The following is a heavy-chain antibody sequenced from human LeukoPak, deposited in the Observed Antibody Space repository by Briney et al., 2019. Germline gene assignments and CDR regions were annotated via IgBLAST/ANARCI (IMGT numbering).Heavy chain of an antibody. V-gene: IGHV4-39*01. CDR2: IFYGGSA. CDR1: GASISSSDDY. J-gene: IGHJ5*02. Sequence: PSETLSLTCTVSGASISSSDDYWGWIRQAPGKGLEWIGSIFYGGSAHYNPSLNSRATIFVDTSKNQFSLKLSSVTAADTAVYYCASALWFGRGRPGDWFDPWGQGTLVTVSS. D-gene: IGHD3-10*01. CDR3: ASALWFGRGRPGDWFDP.